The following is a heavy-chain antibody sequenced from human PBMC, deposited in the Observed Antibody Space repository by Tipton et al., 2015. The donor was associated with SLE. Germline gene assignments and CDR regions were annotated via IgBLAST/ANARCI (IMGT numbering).Heavy chain of an antibody. D-gene: IGHD3-9*01. V-gene: IGHV4-4*07. CDR2: IRTSGSPHFNLYTSGNT. J-gene: IGHJ6*03. Sequence: TLSLTCTVSGDSVTVYHWSWIRQPAGRGLEWIGHIRTSGSPHFNLYTSGNTNYNPSLMSRVTISVDRSQNQFSLRLISVTAADTATYYCARSYFDDRRPRYYYMDVWGKGTTVTVSS. CDR3: ARSYFDDRRPRYYYMDV. CDR1: GDSVTVYH.